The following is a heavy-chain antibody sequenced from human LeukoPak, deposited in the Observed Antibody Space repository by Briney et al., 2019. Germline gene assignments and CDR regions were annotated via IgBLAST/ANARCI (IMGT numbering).Heavy chain of an antibody. J-gene: IGHJ4*02. Sequence: SETLSLTCTVSGGSISSYYWSWIRQTAGKGLEWIGRIYTSGSTNYNPSLKSRVTMSVDTSKNQFSLKLSSVTAADTAVYYCARDQVAGTMYYFDYWGQGTLVTVSS. CDR1: GGSISSYY. CDR2: IYTSGST. D-gene: IGHD6-19*01. CDR3: ARDQVAGTMYYFDY. V-gene: IGHV4-4*07.